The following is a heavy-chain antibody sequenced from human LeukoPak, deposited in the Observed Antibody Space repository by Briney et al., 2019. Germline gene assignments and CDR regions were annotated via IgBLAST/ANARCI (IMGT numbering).Heavy chain of an antibody. J-gene: IGHJ4*02. D-gene: IGHD6-19*01. CDR3: ARKSSSGWYEGGYYFDY. CDR2: ISSSSGTI. Sequence: GGSLRLSCAASGFIFSSYSMNWVRRAPGKGLEWVSYISSSSGTIYYADSVKGRFTISRDNAKNSLYLQMNSLRAEDTAVYYCARKSSSGWYEGGYYFDYWGQGTLVTVSS. V-gene: IGHV3-48*01. CDR1: GFIFSSYS.